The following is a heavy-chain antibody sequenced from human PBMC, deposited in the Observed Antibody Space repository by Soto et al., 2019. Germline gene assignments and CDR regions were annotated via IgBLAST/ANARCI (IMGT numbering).Heavy chain of an antibody. V-gene: IGHV1-69*02. Sequence: QVQLVQSGAEVKKPGSSVRVSCTPSGGTFSSYTISWVRQAPGQGLEWMGRIVPITGMTRYSQKFQGRLTTPAGTSTTPAYLEPGSPTSESSAVYFCSRGVASLVGSWGQGTQVTVSS. D-gene: IGHD2-15*01. CDR1: GGTFSSYT. J-gene: IGHJ5*02. CDR2: IVPITGMT. CDR3: SRGVASLVGS.